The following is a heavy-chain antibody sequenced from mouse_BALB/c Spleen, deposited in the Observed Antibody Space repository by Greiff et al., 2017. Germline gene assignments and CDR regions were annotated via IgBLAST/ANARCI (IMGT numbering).Heavy chain of an antibody. CDR3: AREDYYGSSYLYAMDY. J-gene: IGHJ4*01. Sequence: VMLVESGPGLVAPSQSLSITCTVSGFSLTGYGVNWVRQPPGKGLEWLGMIWGDGSTDYNSALKSRLSISKDNSKSQVFLKMNSLQTDDTARYYCAREDYYGSSYLYAMDYWGQGTSVTVSS. D-gene: IGHD1-1*01. CDR1: GFSLTGYG. CDR2: IWGDGST. V-gene: IGHV2-6-7*01.